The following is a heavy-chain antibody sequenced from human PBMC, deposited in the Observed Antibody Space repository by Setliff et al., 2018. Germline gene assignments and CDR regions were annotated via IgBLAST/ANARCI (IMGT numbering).Heavy chain of an antibody. D-gene: IGHD5-18*01. J-gene: IGHJ6*03. CDR2: IITNTGKT. V-gene: IGHV1-18*01. Sequence: ASVKVSCKASGYTFSTYGLHWVRQAPGQGPEWMGMIITNTGKTSYAQKFQGRVTMTTDTSTGTGYMELRSLRSDDTAVYYCAREGVDTRSSTDYRYYMDVWGKGTTVTV. CDR3: AREGVDTRSSTDYRYYMDV. CDR1: GYTFSTYG.